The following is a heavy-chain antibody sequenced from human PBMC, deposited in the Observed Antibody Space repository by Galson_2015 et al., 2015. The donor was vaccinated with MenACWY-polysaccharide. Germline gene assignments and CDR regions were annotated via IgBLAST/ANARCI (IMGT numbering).Heavy chain of an antibody. CDR2: VYYSGNT. D-gene: IGHD2/OR15-2a*01. J-gene: IGHJ3*02. CDR1: SGSISSSGYH. Sequence: SETLSLTCTVSSGSISSSGYHWGWIRQPPGKGLEWIGIVYYSGNTYYNPSLESRVTVSVDTSKNQFSLKLNSVTAADTALYYCARAPTPYCNSTNCFNKYAFDIWGQGTMVTVSS. CDR3: ARAPTPYCNSTNCFNKYAFDI. V-gene: IGHV4-39*01.